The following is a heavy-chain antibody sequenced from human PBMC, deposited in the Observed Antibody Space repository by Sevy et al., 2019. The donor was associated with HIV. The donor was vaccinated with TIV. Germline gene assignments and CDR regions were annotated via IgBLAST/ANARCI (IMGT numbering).Heavy chain of an antibody. CDR1: GFTFGTHA. CDR2: TGGRGGAT. CDR3: AKDVVAVVGDAFDV. V-gene: IGHV3-23*01. D-gene: IGHD2-15*01. Sequence: GGSLRLSCATSGFTFGTHAMSWVRQAPGKGLEWVSATGGRGGATYYADSVKGRFTISRDNSKNTLYLQMDSLRAEDTAVYYCAKDVVAVVGDAFDVWGQGTMVTVSS. J-gene: IGHJ3*01.